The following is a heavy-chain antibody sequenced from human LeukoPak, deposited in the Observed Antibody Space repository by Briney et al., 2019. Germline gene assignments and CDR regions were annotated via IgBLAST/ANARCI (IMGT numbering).Heavy chain of an antibody. D-gene: IGHD1-26*01. CDR1: GFTFSNYG. CDR2: INHSGST. Sequence: GTLRLSCAASGFTFSNYGMSWVRQAPGKGLEWIGEINHSGSTYYNPSLKSRVTISVDTSKNQFSLKLSSVTAADTAVYYCARDPPRGTGNRVGNWFDPWGQGTLVTVSS. CDR3: ARDPPRGTGNRVGNWFDP. V-gene: IGHV4-4*02. J-gene: IGHJ5*02.